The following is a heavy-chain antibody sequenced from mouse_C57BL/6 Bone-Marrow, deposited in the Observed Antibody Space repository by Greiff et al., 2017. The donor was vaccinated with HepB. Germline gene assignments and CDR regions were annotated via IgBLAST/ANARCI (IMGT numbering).Heavy chain of an antibody. V-gene: IGHV1-69*01. CDR1: GYTFTSYW. J-gene: IGHJ2*01. Sequence: QVQLQQSGAELVMPGASVKLSCKASGYTFTSYWMHWVKQRPGQGLEWIGEIDPSDSYTNYNQKFKGKSTLTVDKSSSTAYMQLSSLTSEDSAVYYCARLFENYWGQGTTLTVSS. CDR3: ARLFENY. CDR2: IDPSDSYT.